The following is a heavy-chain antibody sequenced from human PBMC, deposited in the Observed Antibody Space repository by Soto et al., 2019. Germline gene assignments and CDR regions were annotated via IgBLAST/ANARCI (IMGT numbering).Heavy chain of an antibody. D-gene: IGHD1-26*01. V-gene: IGHV4-39*01. J-gene: IGHJ5*02. CDR2: IYYSGST. Sequence: PSETLSLTCTVSGGSISSSSYYWGWIRQPPGKGLEWIGSIYYSGSTYYNPSLKSRVTISVDTSKNQFSLKLSSVTAADTAVYYCARRLEWKPINWFDPWGQGTLVTVSS. CDR1: GGSISSSSYY. CDR3: ARRLEWKPINWFDP.